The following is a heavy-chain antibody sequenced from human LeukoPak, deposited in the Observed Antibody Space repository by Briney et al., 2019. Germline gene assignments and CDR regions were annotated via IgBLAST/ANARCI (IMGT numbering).Heavy chain of an antibody. CDR1: GFTFSTYW. CDR2: ISSDASIT. CDR3: ATNAPHYDILTDRMTIDFDY. Sequence: GGSLRLSCAASGFTFSTYWMHWVRQDPGKGLVWVSRISSDASITSYADPVKGRFTISRDNAKNTLYLQMNSLRAEDTAVYYCATNAPHYDILTDRMTIDFDYWGQGTLVTVSS. D-gene: IGHD3-9*01. V-gene: IGHV3-74*01. J-gene: IGHJ4*02.